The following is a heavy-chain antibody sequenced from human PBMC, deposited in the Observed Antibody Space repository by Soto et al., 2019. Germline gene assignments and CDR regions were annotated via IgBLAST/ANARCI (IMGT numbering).Heavy chain of an antibody. CDR1: GFTFSDYY. CDR3: ASLDYYYYYMDV. J-gene: IGHJ6*03. CDR2: ISSSGSTI. V-gene: IGHV3-11*01. Sequence: PGGSLRLSCAASGFTFSDYYMSWIRQAPGKGLERVSYISSSGSTIYYADSVKGRFTISRDNAKNSLYLQMNSLRAEDTAVYYCASLDYYYYYMDVWGKGTTVTV.